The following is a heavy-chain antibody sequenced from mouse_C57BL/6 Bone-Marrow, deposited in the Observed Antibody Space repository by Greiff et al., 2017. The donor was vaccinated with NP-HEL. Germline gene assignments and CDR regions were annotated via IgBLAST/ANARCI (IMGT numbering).Heavy chain of an antibody. J-gene: IGHJ2*01. CDR1: GYAFSSSW. V-gene: IGHV1-82*01. Sequence: VQGVESGPELVKPGASVKISCKASGYAFSSSWMNWVKQRPGKGLEWIGRIYPGDGDTNYNGKFKGKATLTADKSSSTAYMQLSSLTSEDSAVYFCARGDTTVVDYWGQGTTLTVSS. CDR2: IYPGDGDT. CDR3: ARGDTTVVDY. D-gene: IGHD1-1*01.